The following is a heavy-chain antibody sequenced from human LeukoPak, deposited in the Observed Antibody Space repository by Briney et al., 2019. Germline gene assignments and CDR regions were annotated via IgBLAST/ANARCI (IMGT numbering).Heavy chain of an antibody. J-gene: IGHJ3*02. CDR3: ARDRTSTVATPSDAFDI. D-gene: IGHD4-23*01. Sequence: GASVKVSCKASGYTFTGYYMHWVRQAPGQGLEWMGWINPNSGGTNYAQKFQGRVTMTRDTSTSTAYMELKSLRSDDTAVYYCARDRTSTVATPSDAFDIWGQGTMVTVS. CDR1: GYTFTGYY. V-gene: IGHV1-2*02. CDR2: INPNSGGT.